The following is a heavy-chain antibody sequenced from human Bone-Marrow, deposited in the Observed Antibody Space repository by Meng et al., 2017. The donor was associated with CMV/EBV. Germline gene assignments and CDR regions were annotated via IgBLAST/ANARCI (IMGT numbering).Heavy chain of an antibody. CDR1: GYTFTSYG. Sequence: ASVKVSCKASGYTFTSYGISWVRQAPGQGLEWMGWISAYNGNTNSAQKLQGRVTMTTDTSTSTAYMELRSLRSDDTAVYYCARLGRWLQPGDYFDYWGQGTLVTVSS. V-gene: IGHV1-18*01. D-gene: IGHD5-24*01. CDR2: ISAYNGNT. J-gene: IGHJ4*02. CDR3: ARLGRWLQPGDYFDY.